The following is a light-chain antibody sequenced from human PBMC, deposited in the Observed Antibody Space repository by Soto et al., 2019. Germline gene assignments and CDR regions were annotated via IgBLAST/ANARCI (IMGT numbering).Light chain of an antibody. J-gene: IGKJ2*01. Sequence: DIQMTQPPSFLSASVGDRVTITCRASQRIDNFLNWYQQKPGKAPKLLIYGASSLQSGVPPRFSGSGSGTDFTLTITSLQPEDSATYHCQQRYKTSLSSFGQGTKVDIK. V-gene: IGKV1-39*01. CDR2: GAS. CDR3: QQRYKTSLSS. CDR1: QRIDNF.